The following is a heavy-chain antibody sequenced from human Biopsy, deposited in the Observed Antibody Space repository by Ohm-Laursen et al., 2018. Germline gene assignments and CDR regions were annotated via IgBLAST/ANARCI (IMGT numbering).Heavy chain of an antibody. Sequence: GTLSLTCSVYGESFNGYYWSWIRQTPGKGLEWIGEINHSGRTNYNPSLKSRVTISVDTSKNQFSLKVRSVTAAGTAVYYCVRGVDYYDPYHYYALDVWGQGTTVTASS. CDR1: GESFNGYY. V-gene: IGHV4-34*01. CDR2: INHSGRT. D-gene: IGHD3-22*01. CDR3: VRGVDYYDPYHYYALDV. J-gene: IGHJ6*02.